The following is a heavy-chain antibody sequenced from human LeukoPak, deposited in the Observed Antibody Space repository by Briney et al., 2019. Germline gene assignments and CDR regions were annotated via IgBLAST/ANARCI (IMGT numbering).Heavy chain of an antibody. D-gene: IGHD3-10*01. Sequence: ASVKVSCKASGYTFTVHYMHWVRQAPGQGPEWMGWINPNTGGTNHAQKFQGRITMTRDTSISTAYMELSRLISDDTAVYYCAREGITMVRGVVSWGQGTLVTVSS. CDR2: INPNTGGT. CDR1: GYTFTVHY. V-gene: IGHV1-2*02. J-gene: IGHJ5*02. CDR3: AREGITMVRGVVS.